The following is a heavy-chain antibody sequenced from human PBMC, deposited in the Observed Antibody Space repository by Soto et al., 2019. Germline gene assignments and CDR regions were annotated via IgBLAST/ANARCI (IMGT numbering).Heavy chain of an antibody. V-gene: IGHV6-1*01. CDR3: ARGLYGSGSYYPPSPYYYGMDV. Sequence: SHTLSLTCAISGYSVSSNSAAWNWIRQSPSRGLEWLGRTYYRSKWYNDYAVSVKSRITINPDTSKNQFSLQLNSVTPEDTAVYYCARGLYGSGSYYPPSPYYYGMDVWGQGTTVTVSS. J-gene: IGHJ6*02. CDR2: TYYRSKWYN. D-gene: IGHD3-10*01. CDR1: GYSVSSNSAA.